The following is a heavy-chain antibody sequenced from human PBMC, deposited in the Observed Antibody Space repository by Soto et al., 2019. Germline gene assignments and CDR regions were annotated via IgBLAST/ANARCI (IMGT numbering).Heavy chain of an antibody. D-gene: IGHD3-22*01. V-gene: IGHV1-69*13. J-gene: IGHJ4*02. CDR2: IIPIFGTA. CDR1: GGTFSSYA. CDR3: ARGTRKYYYDSSGYLDY. Sequence: SVKVSCKASGGTFSSYAISWVRQAPGQGLEWMGGIIPIFGTANYAQKFQGRVTITADESTSTAYMGLSSLRSEDTAVYYCARGTRKYYYDSSGYLDYWGQGTLVTVSS.